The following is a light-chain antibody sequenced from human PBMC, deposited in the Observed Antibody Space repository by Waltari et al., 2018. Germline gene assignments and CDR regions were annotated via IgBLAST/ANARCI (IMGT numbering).Light chain of an antibody. J-gene: IGLJ3*02. CDR1: NNDVGAYQY. V-gene: IGLV2-8*01. Sequence: QSALTQPPSASGSLGQSVTISCTGTNNDVGAYQYVSWYQQYPGKAPKRLISDGTKRPSGVPDRFSGSKAGRTASLPVSGIQPEDEAIYSCCSYAGADSLLFGGGTKLTVL. CDR3: CSYAGADSLL. CDR2: DGT.